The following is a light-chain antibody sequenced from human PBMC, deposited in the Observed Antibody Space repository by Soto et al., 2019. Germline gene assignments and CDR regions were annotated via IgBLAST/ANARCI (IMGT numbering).Light chain of an antibody. CDR2: RNN. J-gene: IGLJ2*01. CDR1: SSNVGSNY. CDR3: AAWDDSLSGVV. Sequence: SVLTQPPSASGTPGQRVTISCSGSSSNVGSNYVYWYQQLPGTAPKLLIYRNNQRPSGVPDRFSGSKSGTSGSLAISGLRSEDEADYHCAAWDDSLSGVVFGGGTKLTVL. V-gene: IGLV1-47*01.